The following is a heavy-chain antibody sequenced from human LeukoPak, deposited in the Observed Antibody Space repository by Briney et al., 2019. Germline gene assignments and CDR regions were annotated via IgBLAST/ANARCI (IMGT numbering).Heavy chain of an antibody. CDR2: INPSGDNT. D-gene: IGHD6-19*01. CDR3: ARDGVAGTFFDY. V-gene: IGHV1-46*01. Sequence: ASVKVSCKASGYTFTGYYMHWVRQAPGQGLEWMGIINPSGDNTWYAQKFQGRVTMTRDMSTSTVYMELSSLRSEDTAVYYCARDGVAGTFFDYWGQGTLVTVSS. J-gene: IGHJ4*02. CDR1: GYTFTGYY.